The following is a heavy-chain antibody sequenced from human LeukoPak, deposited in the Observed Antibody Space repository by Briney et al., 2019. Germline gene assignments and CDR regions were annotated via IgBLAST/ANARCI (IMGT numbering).Heavy chain of an antibody. CDR2: ISSSSSFI. V-gene: IGHV3-21*01. D-gene: IGHD3-10*01. CDR1: GFTFSSYT. Sequence: GGSLRLSCAASGFTFSSYTMNWVRQAPGKGLEWVSSISSSSSFIYYADSVKGRFTISRDNSKNTLYLQMNSLRAEDTAVYYCARAGGSGSYSRGFDYWGQGTLVTVSS. J-gene: IGHJ4*02. CDR3: ARAGGSGSYSRGFDY.